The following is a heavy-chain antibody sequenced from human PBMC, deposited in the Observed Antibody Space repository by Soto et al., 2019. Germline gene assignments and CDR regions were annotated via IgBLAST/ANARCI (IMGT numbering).Heavy chain of an antibody. J-gene: IGHJ6*02. V-gene: IGHV3-49*04. CDR2: IGGKAYGETT. CDR1: GFTFGYYS. CDR3: TRDQRDXAYASDRSGYYSYGMDV. Sequence: GGSLRLSCTGSGFTFGYYSLSWVRQAPGKGLERVGFIGGKAYGETTEYAASVKGRFTISRDNSKNLAYLQMNSLKTEDTAVYYCTRDQRDXAYASDRSGYYSYGMDVWGQGTTVTVSS. D-gene: IGHD3-22*01.